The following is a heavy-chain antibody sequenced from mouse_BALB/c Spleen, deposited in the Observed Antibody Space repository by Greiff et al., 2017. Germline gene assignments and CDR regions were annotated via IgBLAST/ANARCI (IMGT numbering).Heavy chain of an antibody. J-gene: IGHJ2*01. D-gene: IGHD2-2*01. CDR3: ARYGYEGYFDY. CDR2: ISSGGST. V-gene: IGHV5-6-5*01. Sequence: EVQLVESGGGLVKPGGSLKLSCAASGFTFSSYAMSWVRQTPEKRLEWVASISSGGSTYYPDSVKGRFTISRDNARNILYLQMSSLRSEDTAMYYCARYGYEGYFDYWGQGTTLTVSS. CDR1: GFTFSSYA.